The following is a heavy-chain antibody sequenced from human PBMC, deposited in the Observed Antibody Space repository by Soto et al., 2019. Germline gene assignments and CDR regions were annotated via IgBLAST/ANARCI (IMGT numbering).Heavy chain of an antibody. Sequence: GGSLTLSCAASGFTSSSYAMHWVRQAPGKGLEWEAIISYDGRNKYYADTVNGRFTITTDNSENTLYLQMNSRRAEDTAVYYCARSGIGITMIVVVITCFDYWGQGTLVTVSS. CDR3: ARSGIGITMIVVVITCFDY. D-gene: IGHD3-22*01. J-gene: IGHJ4*02. CDR1: GFTSSSYA. CDR2: ISYDGRNK. V-gene: IGHV3-30*04.